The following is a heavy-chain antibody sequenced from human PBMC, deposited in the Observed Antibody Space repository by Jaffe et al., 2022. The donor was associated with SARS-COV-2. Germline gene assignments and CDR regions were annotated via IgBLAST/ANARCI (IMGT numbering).Heavy chain of an antibody. D-gene: IGHD3-3*01. V-gene: IGHV3-74*01. CDR1: GFTFSDYW. CDR2: ITSDGSST. J-gene: IGHJ6*02. Sequence: EEQLVESGGGLVQPGGSLRLSCAASGFTFSDYWMHWVRQAPGKGLVWVSRITSDGSSTTYADSVKGRFTISRDNAKNTLYLQMNSLRAEDTAVYYCTRDDVLRFLSGFGENHYYGMDVWGQGTTVTVSS. CDR3: TRDDVLRFLSGFGENHYYGMDV.